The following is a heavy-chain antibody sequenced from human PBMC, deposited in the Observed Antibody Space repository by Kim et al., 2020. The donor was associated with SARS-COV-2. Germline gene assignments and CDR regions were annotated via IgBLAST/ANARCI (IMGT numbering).Heavy chain of an antibody. J-gene: IGHJ6*02. CDR3: ARSLYGDYIYGMDV. CDR1: GFTFSSYG. V-gene: IGHV3-33*05. CDR2: ISYDGSNK. D-gene: IGHD4-17*01. Sequence: GGSLRLSCAASGFTFSSYGMHWVRQAPGKGLEWVAVISYDGSNKYYADSVKGRFTISRDNSKNTLYLQMNSLRAEDTAVYYCARSLYGDYIYGMDVWGQG.